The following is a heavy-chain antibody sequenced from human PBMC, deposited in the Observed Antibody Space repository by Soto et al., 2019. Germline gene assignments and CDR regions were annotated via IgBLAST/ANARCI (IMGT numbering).Heavy chain of an antibody. D-gene: IGHD3-10*01. Sequence: SETLSLTCTVSGGSISSYYWSWIRQPPGKGLEWIGYIYYSGSTNYNPSLKSRVTISVDTSKNQFSLKLSSVTAADTAVYYCARNYYGSGSYWFDPWGQGTLVTVS. V-gene: IGHV4-59*01. CDR3: ARNYYGSGSYWFDP. CDR2: IYYSGST. CDR1: GGSISSYY. J-gene: IGHJ5*02.